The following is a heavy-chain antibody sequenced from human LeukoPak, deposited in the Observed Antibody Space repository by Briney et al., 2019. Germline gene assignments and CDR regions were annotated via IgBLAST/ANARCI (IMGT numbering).Heavy chain of an antibody. CDR1: GFTFDDYA. D-gene: IGHD5-18*01. J-gene: IGHJ6*03. Sequence: GSLRLSCAASGFTFDDYAMHWVRQAPGKGLEWVSVIYSGGSTYYADSVKGRFTISRDNSKNTLYLQMNSLRAEDTAVYYCARDTAYYYMDVWGKGTTVTISS. V-gene: IGHV3-66*01. CDR3: ARDTAYYYMDV. CDR2: IYSGGST.